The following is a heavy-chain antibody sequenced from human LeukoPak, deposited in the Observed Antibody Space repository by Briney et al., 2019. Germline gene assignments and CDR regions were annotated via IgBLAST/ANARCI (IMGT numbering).Heavy chain of an antibody. CDR3: FTIAAAGDANNWFDP. CDR2: ISGSGGST. CDR1: GFTFSSYA. D-gene: IGHD6-13*01. Sequence: GGSLRLSCAASGFTFSSYAMSWVRQAPGKGLEWVSAISGSGGSTYYADSVKGRFTISRDNSKNTLYLQMNSLRAEDTAVYYCFTIAAAGDANNWFDPWGQGTLVTVSS. V-gene: IGHV3-23*01. J-gene: IGHJ5*02.